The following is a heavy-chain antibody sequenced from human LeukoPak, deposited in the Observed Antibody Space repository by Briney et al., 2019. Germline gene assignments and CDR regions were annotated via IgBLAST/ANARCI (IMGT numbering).Heavy chain of an antibody. J-gene: IGHJ3*01. Sequence: GGSLRLSCAASGFTFSSFTMHWVRQIPGERPEWVSSISGDTTYIYYADSIKGRFTISRDNTNTSLFLQMNSLRAEDTATYFCARRGTDASFSFFDVWGQGTMVTVSS. CDR1: GFTFSSFT. CDR2: ISGDTTYI. CDR3: ARRGTDASFSFFDV. D-gene: IGHD1-1*01. V-gene: IGHV3-21*01.